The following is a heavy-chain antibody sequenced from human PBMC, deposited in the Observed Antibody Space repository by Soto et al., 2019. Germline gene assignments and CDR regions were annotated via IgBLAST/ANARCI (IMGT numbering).Heavy chain of an antibody. D-gene: IGHD3-10*01. Sequence: GGSLRLSCAVSGFTFSSYWMSWVRRAPGGGLEWVANIKQDGRETSYVDSVKGRFTISRDNANNSVFLLMTSLRAEDTAMYYCARSGFYGPANLDSWGQGALVTV. J-gene: IGHJ4*02. CDR2: IKQDGRET. V-gene: IGHV3-7*03. CDR1: GFTFSSYW. CDR3: ARSGFYGPANLDS.